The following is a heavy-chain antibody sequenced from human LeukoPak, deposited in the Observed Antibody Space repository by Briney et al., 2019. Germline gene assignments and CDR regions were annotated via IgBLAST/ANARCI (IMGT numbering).Heavy chain of an antibody. D-gene: IGHD3-10*01. CDR3: ARDNFAGFGWFDP. J-gene: IGHJ5*02. CDR1: GFTVSSNY. Sequence: GGSLRLSCAASGFTVSSNYMSWVRQAPGKGLEWVSVIYSGGSTYYADSVKGRFTISRDNSKNTLYLQMNSLRAEDTAVYYCARDNFAGFGWFDPWGQGTLVTVSS. CDR2: IYSGGST. V-gene: IGHV3-53*01.